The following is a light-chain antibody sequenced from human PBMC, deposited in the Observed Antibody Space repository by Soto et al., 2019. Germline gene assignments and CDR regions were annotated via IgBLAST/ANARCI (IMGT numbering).Light chain of an antibody. V-gene: IGKV1-39*01. Sequence: DIQMTQSPSSLSASIGDRVTITCRASQSISTYLNWYHQKPGKAPDLLIYAASSLKSGVPSRLSGSGSGTDFTLTISSLQPEDFATYYCQQSYSTPFTFRQGTKVDIX. CDR1: QSISTY. CDR2: AAS. CDR3: QQSYSTPFT. J-gene: IGKJ1*01.